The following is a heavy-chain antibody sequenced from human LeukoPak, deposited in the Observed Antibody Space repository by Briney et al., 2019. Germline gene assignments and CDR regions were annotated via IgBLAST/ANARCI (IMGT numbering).Heavy chain of an antibody. CDR3: ARLSTVTTILSAFDI. J-gene: IGHJ3*02. D-gene: IGHD4-17*01. CDR2: SYYSGST. V-gene: IGHV4-59*08. Sequence: SETLSLTCTVSGGSISGYYWSWIRQPPGKGLEWIGNSYYSGSTNYNPSLKSRVTISVDTSKNQFSLKLSSVTAADTAVYYCARLSTVTTILSAFDIWGQGTMVIVSS. CDR1: GGSISGYY.